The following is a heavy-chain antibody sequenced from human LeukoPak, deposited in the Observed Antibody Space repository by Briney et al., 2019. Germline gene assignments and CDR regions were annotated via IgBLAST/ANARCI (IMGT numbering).Heavy chain of an antibody. D-gene: IGHD5-18*01. CDR3: APTYRYTGGGYDY. J-gene: IGHJ4*02. CDR2: INYWGHT. V-gene: IGHV4-39*01. Sequence: PSETLSLTCTVSGGSISGSNYHWGWIRQPPGKGLEWIGSINYWGHTYYNPSLESRVTISVDTSKNQFSLKVSSVTAADTALYYCAPTYRYTGGGYDYWGQGTLVTVSS. CDR1: GGSISGSNYH.